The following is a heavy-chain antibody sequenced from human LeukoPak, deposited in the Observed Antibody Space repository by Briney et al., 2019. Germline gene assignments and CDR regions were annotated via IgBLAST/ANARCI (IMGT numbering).Heavy chain of an antibody. CDR2: ISYSGST. CDR3: AKARKSPTMSYWYFDL. J-gene: IGHJ2*01. Sequence: SETLSLTCTLSGLPVSTGGYYWSCIRQRPRRGLEWIGYISYSGSTYYNPSLKSRATISLETSKTQFSLKLNSVTAADTAVSYCAKARKSPTMSYWYFDLWGRGTLVTVSS. V-gene: IGHV4-31*03. CDR1: GLPVSTGGYY.